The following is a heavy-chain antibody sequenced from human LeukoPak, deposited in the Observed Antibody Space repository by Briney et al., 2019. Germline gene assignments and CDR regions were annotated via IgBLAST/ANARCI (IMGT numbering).Heavy chain of an antibody. V-gene: IGHV3-23*01. D-gene: IGHD4-23*01. CDR2: ISGSGGST. CDR1: GFTFSSYD. J-gene: IGHJ6*03. Sequence: GGSLRLSCAASGFTFSSYDMSWVRQAPGKGLEWVSGISGSGGSTYYADSVKGRFTISRDNSKNTLYLQMNSLRAEDTAVYYCAKAQTHYYYMDVWGKGTTVTVSS. CDR3: AKAQTHYYYMDV.